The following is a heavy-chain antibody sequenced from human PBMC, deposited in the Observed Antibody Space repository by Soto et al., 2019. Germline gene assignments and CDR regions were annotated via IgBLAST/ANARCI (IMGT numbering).Heavy chain of an antibody. D-gene: IGHD2-2*01. V-gene: IGHV1-69*13. CDR1: GGTFSSNA. CDR2: IIPIFERT. CDR3: ARVRTRYCSTTSCGYYGMDV. Sequence: GASVKVYCKASGGTFSSNAISWVRQAHGQGLEWMGGIIPIFERTNYAQKFQGRVTITADESTSTAYMELSSLRSEDTAVYYCARVRTRYCSTTSCGYYGMDVWGQGTTVTVSS. J-gene: IGHJ6*02.